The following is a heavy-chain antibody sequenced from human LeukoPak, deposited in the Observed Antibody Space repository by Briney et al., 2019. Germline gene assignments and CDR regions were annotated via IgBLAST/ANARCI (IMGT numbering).Heavy chain of an antibody. D-gene: IGHD5-24*01. CDR3: AGGGDGYQTRFDY. V-gene: IGHV4-59*01. CDR2: IYYSGSSGST. CDR1: GGSISSYY. J-gene: IGHJ4*02. Sequence: PSETLSHTCTVSGGSISSYYWNWLRQPPGKGLEWIGYIYYSGSSGSTNYNPSLRSRVTTSADTSKNQFSLKMTSVTAADTAVYYCAGGGDGYQTRFDYWGQGTLLTVSS.